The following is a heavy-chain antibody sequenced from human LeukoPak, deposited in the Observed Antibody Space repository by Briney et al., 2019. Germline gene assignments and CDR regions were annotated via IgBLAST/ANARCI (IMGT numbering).Heavy chain of an antibody. D-gene: IGHD3-10*01. CDR2: ICYSGST. CDR3: ASWTMVRGVIEDNSFDT. CDR1: GDSISSRSYY. J-gene: IGHJ5*02. Sequence: NPSETLSLTCTVSGDSISSRSYYWGWIRQPPGKGLEWLGNICYSGSTYYNPSLKSRVTISADTSKNQYSLKLSSVTAADTAVYYCASWTMVRGVIEDNSFDTWGQGTLVTVSS. V-gene: IGHV4-39*01.